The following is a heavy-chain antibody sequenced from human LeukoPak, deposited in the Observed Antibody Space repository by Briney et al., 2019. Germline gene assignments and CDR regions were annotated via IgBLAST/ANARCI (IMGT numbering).Heavy chain of an antibody. Sequence: GESLKISCKGSGYSFTSYWIGWVRQMPGKGLEWMGIIYPGDSDTRYSPSFQGQVTISAAKSISTAYLQWSSLKASDTAMYYCARHGGHCSGGSCYSASRRGSDYWGQGTLVTVSS. J-gene: IGHJ4*02. CDR2: IYPGDSDT. V-gene: IGHV5-51*01. CDR1: GYSFTSYW. CDR3: ARHGGHCSGGSCYSASRRGSDY. D-gene: IGHD2-15*01.